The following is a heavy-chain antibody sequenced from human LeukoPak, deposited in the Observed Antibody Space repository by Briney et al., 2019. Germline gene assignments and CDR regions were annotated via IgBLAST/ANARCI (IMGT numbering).Heavy chain of an antibody. CDR2: INDVGLT. CDR3: ARDPTTVVNSPYYFDF. CDR1: ATSLSISH. Sequence: VHATSLSISHCDSVSQFAGGWLGCNGLINDVGLTNYNPPLARRVTLSVKTAKTHFSLKLSSVTAADTAVYYCARDPTTVVNSPYYFDFWGQGTLVTVSS. V-gene: IGHV4-34*01. J-gene: IGHJ4*02. D-gene: IGHD4-23*01.